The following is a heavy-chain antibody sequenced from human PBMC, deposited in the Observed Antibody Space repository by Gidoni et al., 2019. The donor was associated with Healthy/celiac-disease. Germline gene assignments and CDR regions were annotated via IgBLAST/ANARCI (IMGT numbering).Heavy chain of an antibody. V-gene: IGHV3-15*01. D-gene: IGHD2-21*01. Sequence: SWVRQAPGKGLEWVGRIKSKTDGGTTDYAAPVKGRFTISRDDSKNTLYLQMNSLKTEDTAVYYCTTVAYCGGDCLDFYFDYWGQGTLVTVSS. CDR3: TTVAYCGGDCLDFYFDY. CDR2: IKSKTDGGTT. J-gene: IGHJ4*02.